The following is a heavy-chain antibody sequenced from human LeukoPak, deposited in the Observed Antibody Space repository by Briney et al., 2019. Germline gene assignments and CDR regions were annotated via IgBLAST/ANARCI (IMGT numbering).Heavy chain of an antibody. Sequence: PSETLSLTCTVSGGSICRYYWSWLRPPPGKGLEWFGYIYYSGSTNYNPSLKSRVTISVDTSNNPFSLKLSSVTAADTAVYYCARARYSYGMYYFDYWGQGTLVTVSS. CDR3: ARARYSYGMYYFDY. CDR1: GGSICRYY. V-gene: IGHV4-59*01. D-gene: IGHD5-18*01. CDR2: IYYSGST. J-gene: IGHJ4*02.